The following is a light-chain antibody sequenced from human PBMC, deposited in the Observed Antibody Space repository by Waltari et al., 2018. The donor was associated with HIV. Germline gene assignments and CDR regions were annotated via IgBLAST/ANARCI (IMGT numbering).Light chain of an antibody. CDR3: SPYTSSSTLEGV. CDR2: DVS. CDR1: SSDVGGYNY. Sequence: QSALTQPASVSGSPGQSITISCTGTSSDVGGYNYVSWYQQHPGKAPKLMIYDVSNRPSGVSNRFSGSKSGNTASLTISGLQAEDEADYYCSPYTSSSTLEGVFGGGTKLTVL. V-gene: IGLV2-14*01. J-gene: IGLJ3*02.